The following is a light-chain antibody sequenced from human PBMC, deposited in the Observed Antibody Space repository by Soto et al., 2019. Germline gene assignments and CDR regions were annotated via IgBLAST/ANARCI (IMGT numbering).Light chain of an antibody. CDR3: QQYDKWPPVT. Sequence: EIVLTQSPGTLSLSPGERATLSCRASQSVSSNLAWYQQKPGQAPRLLMYGTSTGATGIPPRFSGSGSGTEFTLTISSLQSEDLAVYYCQQYDKWPPVTLGGVNKVDIK. CDR2: GTS. CDR1: QSVSSN. V-gene: IGKV3-15*01. J-gene: IGKJ4*01.